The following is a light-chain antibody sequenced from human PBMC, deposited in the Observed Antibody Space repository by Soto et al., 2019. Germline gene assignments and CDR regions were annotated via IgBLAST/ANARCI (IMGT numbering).Light chain of an antibody. Sequence: AIQVTQSPSSLSASVGDRVTITCRACQAIRNNLGWYQHKPGKAPKLLIYAASLLQRGVPSRFSGSGSGTDFTLTISSLQPEDFATYYCLQEYTYPYTFGQGTKLEIK. CDR3: LQEYTYPYT. CDR2: AAS. CDR1: QAIRNN. V-gene: IGKV1-6*01. J-gene: IGKJ2*01.